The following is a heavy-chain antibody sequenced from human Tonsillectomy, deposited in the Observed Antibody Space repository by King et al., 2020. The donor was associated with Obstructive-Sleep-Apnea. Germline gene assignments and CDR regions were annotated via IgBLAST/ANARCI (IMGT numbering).Heavy chain of an antibody. J-gene: IGHJ4*02. CDR3: ARAQYCSSTSCYEGFHY. V-gene: IGHV4-31*03. Sequence: VQLQESGPGLVKPSQTLSLNCTVSGGFINSGGYYWNWIRQHPGKGLEWIGYIYYTGSTYYNPSLKSRVTISVDTSKNQFSLKLSSVTAADTAVYYCARAQYCSSTSCYEGFHYWGQGTLVTVSS. CDR1: GGFINSGGYY. D-gene: IGHD2-2*01. CDR2: IYYTGST.